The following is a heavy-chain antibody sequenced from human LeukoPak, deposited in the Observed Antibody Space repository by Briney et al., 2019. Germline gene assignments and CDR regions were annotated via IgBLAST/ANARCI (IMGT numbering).Heavy chain of an antibody. CDR2: ISYDGSNK. CDR1: GFTFSSYG. J-gene: IGHJ4*02. Sequence: GGSLRLSCAASGFTFSSYGMHWVRQAPGKGLEWAAVISYDGSNKYYADSVKGRFTISRDNSKNTLYLQMNSLRAEDTAVYYCAKDNVDDNGNYWGQGTLVTVSS. CDR3: AKDNVDDNGNY. V-gene: IGHV3-30*18. D-gene: IGHD5-12*01.